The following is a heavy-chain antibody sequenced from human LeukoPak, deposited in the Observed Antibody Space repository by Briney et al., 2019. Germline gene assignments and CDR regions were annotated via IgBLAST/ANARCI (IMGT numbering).Heavy chain of an antibody. CDR2: IYYSGST. V-gene: IGHV4-39*02. CDR1: SGSISSSSYY. Sequence: SETLSLTCTISSGSISSSSYYWGWIRQPPGKGLEWIADIYYSGSTYYSPSLKSRVSISIDTSNNHFSLRLSSVTAADTALYYCARRRYYDSTGYLDWGQGTLVTVSS. CDR3: ARRRYYDSTGYLD. J-gene: IGHJ1*01. D-gene: IGHD3-22*01.